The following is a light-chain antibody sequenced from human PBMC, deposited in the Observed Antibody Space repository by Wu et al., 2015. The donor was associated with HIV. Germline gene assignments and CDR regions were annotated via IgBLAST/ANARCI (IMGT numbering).Light chain of an antibody. CDR1: QNIDYN. Sequence: EIVMTQFPATLSVSPGERATLSCRASQNIDYNLAWYQQRPGQAPRLVIYGASTRATGIPARISGSGSGTEFVLTISSMQSEDVAVYYCQQYNNWPLTFGGRDQSRDQT. V-gene: IGKV3-15*01. J-gene: IGKJ4*01. CDR2: GAS. CDR3: QQYNNWPLT.